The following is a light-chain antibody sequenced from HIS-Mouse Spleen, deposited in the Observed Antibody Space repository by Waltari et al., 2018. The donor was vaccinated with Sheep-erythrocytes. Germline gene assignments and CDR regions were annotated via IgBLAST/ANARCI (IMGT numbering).Light chain of an antibody. V-gene: IGLV2-11*01. J-gene: IGLJ1*01. CDR3: CSYAGSYTFV. CDR2: DVS. CDR1: SSDVGGYNY. Sequence: QSALTQPRSVSGSPGQSVTISCTGTSSDVGGYNYVSWYQQDPGKAPKLMIYDVSKRPSWGPDRFSGSKAGYTASLTISGLQAEDEADYYCCSYAGSYTFVFGTGTKVTVL.